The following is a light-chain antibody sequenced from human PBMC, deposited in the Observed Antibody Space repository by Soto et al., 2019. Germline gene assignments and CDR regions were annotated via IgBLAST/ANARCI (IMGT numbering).Light chain of an antibody. Sequence: QSALTQPATVSGSPGQSITISCTGTSSDVGGYNYVSWYQQHPGKAPKPMIYAVSNRPSGVSNRFSGSKSGNTASLTTSGLQAEDEADYYCSSYTSSSAYVFGTGTKVTVL. CDR2: AVS. CDR1: SSDVGGYNY. V-gene: IGLV2-14*01. J-gene: IGLJ1*01. CDR3: SSYTSSSAYV.